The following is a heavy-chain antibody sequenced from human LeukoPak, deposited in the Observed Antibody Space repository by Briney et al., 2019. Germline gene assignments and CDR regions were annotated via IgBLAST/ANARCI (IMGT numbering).Heavy chain of an antibody. CDR3: AREAGRYFDY. J-gene: IGHJ4*02. Sequence: PGESLRLSCAASGFTFVTSPMSWVRQAPGKRLEWVSTISYDGHDTYYTDSVEGRFTTSRDNSKNTLYLQMNSLRPEDTAMYYCAREAGRYFDYWGQGTLVTVSS. CDR2: ISYDGHDT. CDR1: GFTFVTSP. V-gene: IGHV3-23*01.